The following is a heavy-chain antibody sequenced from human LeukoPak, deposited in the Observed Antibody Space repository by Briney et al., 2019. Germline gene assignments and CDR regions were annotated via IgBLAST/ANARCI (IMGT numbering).Heavy chain of an antibody. J-gene: IGHJ4*02. CDR1: GFTFNNFG. CDR2: ISHIGSAI. D-gene: IGHD3-10*01. V-gene: IGHV3-48*03. CDR3: ARDHMSF. Sequence: GGSLRLSCAASGFTFNNFGMRWVRQAPGKGLEWVSLISHIGSAINYADSVKGRFVISRDNAKNSLFLQMSSLRGEDTATYYCARDHMSFWGQGTLVTVSS.